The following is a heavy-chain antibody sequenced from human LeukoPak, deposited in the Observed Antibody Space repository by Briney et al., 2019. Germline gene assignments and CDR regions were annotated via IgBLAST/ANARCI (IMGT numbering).Heavy chain of an antibody. J-gene: IGHJ4*02. CDR2: IKQDGSEK. CDR1: GFSFSSYW. Sequence: GGSLRLSCAASGFSFSSYWMSWVRQAPGKGLERVANIKQDGSEKYYVDSVKGRFTISRDNAKNSLYLQMNSLRAEDTAVYYCARFKGDGSGYYYDYWGQGTLVTVSS. CDR3: ARFKGDGSGYYYDY. D-gene: IGHD3-22*01. V-gene: IGHV3-7*01.